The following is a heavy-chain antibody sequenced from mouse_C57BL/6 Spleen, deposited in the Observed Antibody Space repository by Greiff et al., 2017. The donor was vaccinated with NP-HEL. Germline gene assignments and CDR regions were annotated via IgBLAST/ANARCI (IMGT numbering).Heavy chain of an antibody. CDR2: INPNNGGT. J-gene: IGHJ2*01. Sequence: EVQLHQSGPELVKPGASVKISCKASGYTFTDYYMNWVKQSHGKSLEWIGDINPNNGGTSYNQKFKGKATLTVDKSSSTAYMELRSLTSEDSAVYYCARWDDYFDYWGQGTTLTVSS. D-gene: IGHD4-1*01. CDR3: ARWDDYFDY. V-gene: IGHV1-26*01. CDR1: GYTFTDYY.